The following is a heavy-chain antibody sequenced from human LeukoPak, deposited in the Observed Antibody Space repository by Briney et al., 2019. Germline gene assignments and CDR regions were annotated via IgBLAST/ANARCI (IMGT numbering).Heavy chain of an antibody. CDR2: INSGSSDK. Sequence: PGGSLRLSGAAPGFTFSLYAMNWVRQAPGKGLDWVSYINSGSSDKHYTESVRGRFTISRDNAKKTLYLQMDSLRAEDTAVYYCARDTYEPGLIDFWGQGTLVSVSS. CDR1: GFTFSLYA. CDR3: ARDTYEPGLIDF. D-gene: IGHD3-3*01. V-gene: IGHV3-21*05. J-gene: IGHJ4*02.